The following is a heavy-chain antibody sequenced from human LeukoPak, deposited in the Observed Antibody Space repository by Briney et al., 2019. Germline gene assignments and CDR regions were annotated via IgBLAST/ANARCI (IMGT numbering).Heavy chain of an antibody. CDR3: ARVNEVLQRAFDT. D-gene: IGHD3-10*01. Sequence: PSETLSLTCTVSGDSISSSRSYWGWIRQPPGEGLEWIGSIYYSGSTYYSPSLKSRVTISVDTSKNQFSLKLSSVTAADTAVYYCARVNEVLQRAFDTWGQGTMVTVST. CDR1: GDSISSSRSY. CDR2: IYYSGST. V-gene: IGHV4-39*07. J-gene: IGHJ3*02.